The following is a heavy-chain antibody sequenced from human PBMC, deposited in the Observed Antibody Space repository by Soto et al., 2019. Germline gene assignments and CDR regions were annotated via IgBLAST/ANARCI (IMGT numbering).Heavy chain of an antibody. CDR1: GGTFSSYA. D-gene: IGHD6-13*01. CDR3: ARAREGYSTLHYYYGMDV. V-gene: IGHV1-69*13. Sequence: AAVKVSCKASGGTFSSYAISWVRQAPGQGLEWMGGIIPIFGTANYAQKFQGRVTITADESTSTAYMELSSLRSEDTAVYYCARAREGYSTLHYYYGMDVWGQGTTVTV. CDR2: IIPIFGTA. J-gene: IGHJ6*02.